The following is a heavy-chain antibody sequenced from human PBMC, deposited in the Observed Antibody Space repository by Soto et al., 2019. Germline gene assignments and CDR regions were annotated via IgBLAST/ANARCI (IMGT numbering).Heavy chain of an antibody. J-gene: IGHJ2*01. CDR3: ARWYYYDSSGHWYFDL. D-gene: IGHD3-22*01. V-gene: IGHV1-18*01. CDR1: GYTFTSYG. CDR2: ISAYNGNT. Sequence: ASVKVSCKASGYTFTSYGISRVRQAPGQGLEWMGWISAYNGNTNYAQKLQGRVTMTTDTSTSTAYMELRSLRSDDTAVYYCARWYYYDSSGHWYFDLWGRGTLVTVSS.